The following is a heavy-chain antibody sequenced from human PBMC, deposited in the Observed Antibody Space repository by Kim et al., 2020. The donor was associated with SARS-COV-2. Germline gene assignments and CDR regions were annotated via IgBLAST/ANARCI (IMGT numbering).Heavy chain of an antibody. V-gene: IGHV4-34*01. Sequence: YTPSLKSRVTISVDTSKNQFSLKLSSVTAADTAVYYCARGWEMATTYFDYWGQGTLVTVSS. CDR3: ARGWEMATTYFDY. D-gene: IGHD1-1*01. J-gene: IGHJ4*02.